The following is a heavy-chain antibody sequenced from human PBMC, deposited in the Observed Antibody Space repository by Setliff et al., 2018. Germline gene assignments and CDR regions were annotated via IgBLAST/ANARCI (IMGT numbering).Heavy chain of an antibody. Sequence: TLSLTCPVYGGSFSGYYWSWIRQPPGKGLEWIGEINHSGSTNYNPSLKSRVTISVDTSKNQFSLKLSSVTAADTAVYYCARVLNWFDPWGQGTLVTVSS. D-gene: IGHD1-26*01. CDR1: GGSFSGYY. CDR2: INHSGST. CDR3: ARVLNWFDP. J-gene: IGHJ5*02. V-gene: IGHV4-34*01.